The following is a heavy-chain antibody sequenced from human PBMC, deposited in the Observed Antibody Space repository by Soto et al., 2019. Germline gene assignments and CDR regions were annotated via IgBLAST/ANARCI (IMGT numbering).Heavy chain of an antibody. CDR2: ISSNGANT. Sequence: HPGGSLRLSCAASGFTFDSPYSHAMSWVRQSPGKGPEWVSTISSNGANTHYAESVQGRFTISKDASRNTLYLQMNSLRAEDTAMYYCANTNYDFWGMDVWGQGTTVTVSS. D-gene: IGHD3-3*01. J-gene: IGHJ6*02. V-gene: IGHV3-23*01. CDR3: ANTNYDFWGMDV. CDR1: GFTFDSPYSHA.